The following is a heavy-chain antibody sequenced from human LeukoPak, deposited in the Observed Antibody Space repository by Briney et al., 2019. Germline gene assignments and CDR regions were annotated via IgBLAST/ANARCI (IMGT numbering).Heavy chain of an antibody. J-gene: IGHJ6*03. CDR3: ARADNWKSAYYYYMDV. D-gene: IGHD1-20*01. V-gene: IGHV3-11*01. Sequence: GGSLRHSCAASGFTFSDYYMSWIRQAPGKGLEWVSYIISSGSTIYYAHSVKGRFTIYRDNDKNSLYLQMNSMRAEDTAVYYCARADNWKSAYYYYMDVWSKGTTVTVSS. CDR2: IISSGSTI. CDR1: GFTFSDYY.